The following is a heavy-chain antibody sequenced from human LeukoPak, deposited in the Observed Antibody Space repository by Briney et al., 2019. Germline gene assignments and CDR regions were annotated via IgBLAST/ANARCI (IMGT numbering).Heavy chain of an antibody. Sequence: AGGSLRLSCAASGFTFSSYEMNWVRQAPGEGLEWVSHISSSGSTIYYADSVKGRFTISRDNAKNSLYLQTNSLRAEDTAVYYCARDKWGGFDYWGQGTLVTVSS. CDR3: ARDKWGGFDY. D-gene: IGHD7-27*01. J-gene: IGHJ4*02. CDR2: ISSSGSTI. CDR1: GFTFSSYE. V-gene: IGHV3-48*03.